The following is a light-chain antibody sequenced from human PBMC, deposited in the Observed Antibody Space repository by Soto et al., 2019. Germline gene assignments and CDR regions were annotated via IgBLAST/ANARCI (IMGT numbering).Light chain of an antibody. Sequence: QSVLTQPPSASGTPGQRVTISCSGSSSNIGSNYVYWYQQLPGTAPKLLIYRNNQRPSGVPDRFSGFKSGTSASLAISGLRSEDEADYYCAAWDDSLSGHWVFGGGTKLTVL. J-gene: IGLJ3*02. CDR2: RNN. V-gene: IGLV1-47*01. CDR3: AAWDDSLSGHWV. CDR1: SSNIGSNY.